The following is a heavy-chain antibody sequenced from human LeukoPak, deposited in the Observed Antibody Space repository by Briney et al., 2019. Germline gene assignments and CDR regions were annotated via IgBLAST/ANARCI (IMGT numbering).Heavy chain of an antibody. J-gene: IGHJ4*02. CDR2: IYPGDSDT. Sequence: GESLKISCKGSGYSFTSYWIGWVRQMPGKGLEWMGIIYPGDSDTRYSPSFQCQVTISSDKSLRTAYLQWSMMKASYTAMYYCARHSIDSSEFDYWGQGTLVTVSS. V-gene: IGHV5-51*01. CDR3: ARHSIDSSEFDY. CDR1: GYSFTSYW. D-gene: IGHD3-22*01.